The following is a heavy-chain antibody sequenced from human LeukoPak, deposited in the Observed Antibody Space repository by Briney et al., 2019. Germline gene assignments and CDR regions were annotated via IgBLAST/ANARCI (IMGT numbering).Heavy chain of an antibody. V-gene: IGHV3-43*02. J-gene: IGHJ4*02. CDR3: AKESGKFDY. CDR2: ISGDGVST. CDR1: GLPIADFA. Sequence: GGSLRLSCVASGLPIADFAMHWVRQAPGKGLEWVSLISGDGVSTFYADSVKGRFSISRDNSKNSLYLEMNSLRTEDAAMYYCAKESGKFDYWGQGTLVPVSS.